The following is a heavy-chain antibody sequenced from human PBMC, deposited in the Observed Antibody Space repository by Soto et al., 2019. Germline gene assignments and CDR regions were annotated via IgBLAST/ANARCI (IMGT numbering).Heavy chain of an antibody. Sequence: QVQLVQSGAEVKEPGASVKVSCKTSGYMFTAYYIHWVRQAPGQGLEWMGYINPSSGGPISAQKFQARVTLSRDTATRTGYMELSNLRSDDTAMYYCAREPPRQYDVQSIEDYWGQGTLVTVS. CDR3: AREPPRQYDVQSIEDY. D-gene: IGHD3-3*01. V-gene: IGHV1-2*02. CDR1: GYMFTAYY. J-gene: IGHJ4*02. CDR2: INPSSGGP.